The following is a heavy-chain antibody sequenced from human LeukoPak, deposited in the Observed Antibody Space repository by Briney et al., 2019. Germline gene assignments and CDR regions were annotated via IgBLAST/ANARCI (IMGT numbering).Heavy chain of an antibody. CDR1: GFTFSTYW. J-gene: IGHJ4*02. D-gene: IGHD1-26*01. Sequence: GGSLRLSCAASGFTFSTYWMSWVRQAPGKGLEWVANINQDGSATNYVDSAKGRFIVSRDNAKNTVFLQMSSLRAEDTAVYYCAIAAGWEQAYWGQGTLVTVSS. CDR3: AIAAGWEQAY. V-gene: IGHV3-7*01. CDR2: INQDGSAT.